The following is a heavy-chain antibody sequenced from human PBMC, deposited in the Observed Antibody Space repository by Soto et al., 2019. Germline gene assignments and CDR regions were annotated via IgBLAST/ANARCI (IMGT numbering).Heavy chain of an antibody. V-gene: IGHV1-18*01. CDR1: GDTVTNYG. Sequence: QVQLVQSGGEVKKPGASVKVSCKASGDTVTNYGINWVRQAPGQGLEWMGWISFHSGNTNYAQKVQGRVTMTTDTSTSTAYMELRSLRSADTAVYYCASSTSIAVAGKEHWGQGTLVTVSS. CDR3: ASSTSIAVAGKEH. J-gene: IGHJ4*02. D-gene: IGHD6-19*01. CDR2: ISFHSGNT.